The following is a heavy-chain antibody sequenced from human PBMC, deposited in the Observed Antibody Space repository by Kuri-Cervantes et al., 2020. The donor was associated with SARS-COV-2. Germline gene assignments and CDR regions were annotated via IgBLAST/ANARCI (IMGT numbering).Heavy chain of an antibody. Sequence: GESLKISCAASGFTFSNAWMSWVRQAPGKGLEWVGRIKSKTDGGTTDYAAPVKGRFTISRDDSKNTLYLQMNSLKTEDTAVYYCTTDQVAGSYCSNTSCYEDYWGQGTLVTVSS. CDR2: IKSKTDGGTT. J-gene: IGHJ4*02. CDR3: TTDQVAGSYCSNTSCYEDY. V-gene: IGHV3-15*01. D-gene: IGHD2-2*01. CDR1: GFTFSNAW.